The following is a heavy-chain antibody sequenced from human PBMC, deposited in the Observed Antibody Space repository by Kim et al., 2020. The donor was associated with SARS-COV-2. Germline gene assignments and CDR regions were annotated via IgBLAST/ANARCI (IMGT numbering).Heavy chain of an antibody. J-gene: IGHJ4*02. CDR3: AKIVSGSRYFAY. CDR1: GFTFGSYA. Sequence: GGSLRLSCAASGFTFGSYAMTWVRQAPGKGLEWVAAITISGGSTYYADSVKGRFTISRDDSKNTLYLQMNSLRVEDTALYYCAKIVSGSRYFAYWGQGT. CDR2: ITISGGST. V-gene: IGHV3-23*01. D-gene: IGHD3-10*01.